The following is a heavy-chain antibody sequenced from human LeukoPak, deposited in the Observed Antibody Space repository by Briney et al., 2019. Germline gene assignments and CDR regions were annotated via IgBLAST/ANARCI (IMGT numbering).Heavy chain of an antibody. V-gene: IGHV3-23*01. CDR2: ISGSGGST. D-gene: IGHD1-26*01. J-gene: IGHJ4*02. CDR3: AKDGPGGSYYGY. CDR1: GGSISSYY. Sequence: ETLSLTCTVSGGSISSYYWSWVRQAPGKGLEWVSAISGSGGSTYYADSVKGRFTISRDNSKNTLYLQMNSLRAEDTAVYYCAKDGPGGSYYGYWGQGTLVTVSS.